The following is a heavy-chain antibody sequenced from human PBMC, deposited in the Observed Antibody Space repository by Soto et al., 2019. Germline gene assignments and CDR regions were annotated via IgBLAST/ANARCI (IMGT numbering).Heavy chain of an antibody. D-gene: IGHD6-13*01. V-gene: IGHV6-1*01. Sequence: SQTLSLTCAISGDSVSSNSAAWNWIRQSPSRGLEWLGRTYYRSKWYNEYAVSVKSRITINPDTSKNQFSLQLNSVTPEDTAVYYCARGAGYSSSWYYAFDIWGQGTMVTVSS. CDR2: TYYRSKWYN. CDR3: ARGAGYSSSWYYAFDI. CDR1: GDSVSSNSAA. J-gene: IGHJ3*02.